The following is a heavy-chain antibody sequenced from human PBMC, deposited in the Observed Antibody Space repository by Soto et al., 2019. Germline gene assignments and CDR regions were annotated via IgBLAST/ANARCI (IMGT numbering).Heavy chain of an antibody. CDR3: ARGAPLVATTPNFDY. D-gene: IGHD5-12*01. V-gene: IGHV4-31*03. Sequence: QVQLQESGPGLVKPSQTLSHTCTVSGGSISSGGYYWSWIRQHPGKGLEWIGYIYYSGSTYYNPSLKSRVTISVDTSKNQFSLKLSSVTAADTAVYYCARGAPLVATTPNFDYWGQGTLVTVSS. CDR1: GGSISSGGYY. J-gene: IGHJ4*02. CDR2: IYYSGST.